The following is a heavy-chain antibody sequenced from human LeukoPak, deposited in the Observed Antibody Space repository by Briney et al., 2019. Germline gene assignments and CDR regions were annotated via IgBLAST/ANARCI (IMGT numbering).Heavy chain of an antibody. Sequence: SETLSLTCTVSGGSISSYYWSWIRQPPGKGLEWIGYIYNSGSTNYNPSLKSRVTISVDTAKNQFSLKLSYVAAADTAVYYCARGGYSYGYDDDFDYWGQGTLVTVSS. D-gene: IGHD5-18*01. CDR3: ARGGYSYGYDDDFDY. J-gene: IGHJ4*02. CDR2: IYNSGST. CDR1: GGSISSYY. V-gene: IGHV4-59*01.